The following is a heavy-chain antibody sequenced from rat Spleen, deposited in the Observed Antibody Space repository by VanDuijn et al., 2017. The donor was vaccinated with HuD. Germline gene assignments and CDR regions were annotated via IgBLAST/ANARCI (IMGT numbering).Heavy chain of an antibody. CDR1: GFTFNNYY. D-gene: IGHD1-4*01. CDR3: SPLPGYNLDY. Sequence: EVQLVESGGGLVQPGRSMKLSCAASGFTFNNYYMAWVRQAPTKGLEWVTVISTGGDNTHYPDSVKGRFSISRDDAKSTIYLYMNSLRSEDTATYYCSPLPGYNLDYWGQGVMVTASS. CDR2: ISTGGDNT. V-gene: IGHV5-25*01. J-gene: IGHJ2*01.